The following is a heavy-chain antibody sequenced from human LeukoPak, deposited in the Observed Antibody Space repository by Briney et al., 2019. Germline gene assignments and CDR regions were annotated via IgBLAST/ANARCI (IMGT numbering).Heavy chain of an antibody. D-gene: IGHD2-2*01. J-gene: IGHJ3*02. CDR1: GGSISSSSYY. V-gene: IGHV4-39*07. Sequence: PSETLSLTCTVSGGSISSSSYYWGWIRQPPGKGLEWIGEINHSGSTNYNPSLKSRVTISVDTSKNQFSLKLSSVTAADTAVYYCAKGLLGYCSSTSCYLDAFDIWGQGTMVTVSS. CDR3: AKGLLGYCSSTSCYLDAFDI. CDR2: INHSGST.